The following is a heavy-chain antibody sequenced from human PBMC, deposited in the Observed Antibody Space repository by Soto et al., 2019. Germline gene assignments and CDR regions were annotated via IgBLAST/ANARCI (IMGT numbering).Heavy chain of an antibody. D-gene: IGHD3-9*01. CDR3: SIGGLRDILTGGYYYYMDV. V-gene: IGHV3-74*01. CDR2: INSDGSST. Sequence: GGSLRLSCAASGFTFSSYWMHWVRQAPGKGLVWVSRINSDGSSTSYADSVKGRFTISRDNAKNTLYLQMNSLRAEDKAVYYCSIGGLRDILTGGYYYYMDVWGKGTTVTVSS. J-gene: IGHJ6*03. CDR1: GFTFSSYW.